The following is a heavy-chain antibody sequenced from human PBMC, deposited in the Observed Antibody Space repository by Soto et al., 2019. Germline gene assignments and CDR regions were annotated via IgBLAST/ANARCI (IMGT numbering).Heavy chain of an antibody. Sequence: ASVKVSCKASGYTFTNSAMHWVRQAPGQRLEWMGWINAAIGNTKYSQKFQGRVTITRDTSARTAYMELSSLRSEDTAVYYCARDHGDGWFDPWGQGTLVTVSS. CDR3: ARDHGDGWFDP. V-gene: IGHV1-3*01. CDR1: GYTFTNSA. J-gene: IGHJ5*02. D-gene: IGHD3-3*01. CDR2: INAAIGNT.